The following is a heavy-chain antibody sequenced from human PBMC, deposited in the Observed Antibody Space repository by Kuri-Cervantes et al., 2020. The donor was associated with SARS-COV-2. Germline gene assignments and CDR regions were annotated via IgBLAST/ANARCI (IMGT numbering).Heavy chain of an antibody. V-gene: IGHV1-46*01. CDR1: GYTFTSYY. D-gene: IGHD2-2*01. J-gene: IGHJ5*02. CDR3: ARDSIPTLGYCSSTSCYVPYNWFDP. CDR2: INPSGGST. Sequence: ASVKVSCKASGYTFTSYYMHWVRQAPGQGLEWMGIINPSGGSTNYAQKLQGRVTMTTDTSTSTAYMELRSLRSDDTAVYYCARDSIPTLGYCSSTSCYVPYNWFDPWGQGTLVTVSS.